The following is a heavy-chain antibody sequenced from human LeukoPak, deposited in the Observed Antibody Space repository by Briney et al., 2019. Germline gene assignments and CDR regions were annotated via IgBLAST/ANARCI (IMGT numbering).Heavy chain of an antibody. V-gene: IGHV1-69*05. CDR2: IIPIFGTA. CDR3: ARPDFWSGRYYYYMDV. Sequence: ASVRVSCKASGGTFSSYAISWVRQAPGHGLEWMGRIIPIFGTAKYAQKFQGRVTITTDESTSTAYMELSSLRSEDTAMYYFARPDFWSGRYYYYMDVWGKGTTVTVSS. D-gene: IGHD3-3*01. J-gene: IGHJ6*03. CDR1: GGTFSSYA.